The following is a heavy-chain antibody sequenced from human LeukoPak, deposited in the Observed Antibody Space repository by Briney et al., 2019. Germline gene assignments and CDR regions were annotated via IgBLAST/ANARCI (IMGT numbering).Heavy chain of an antibody. CDR1: GYTFTSYY. CDR3: ARDPNPYCSGGSCYLDY. Sequence: ASVKVSCKTSGYTFTSYYIHWVRQAPGQGLEWMGIINPSGGSTSYAQKFQGRVTMTRDTSTSTVYMELSSLRSEDTAVYYCARDPNPYCSGGSCYLDYWGQGTLVTVSS. J-gene: IGHJ4*02. D-gene: IGHD2-15*01. V-gene: IGHV1-46*01. CDR2: INPSGGST.